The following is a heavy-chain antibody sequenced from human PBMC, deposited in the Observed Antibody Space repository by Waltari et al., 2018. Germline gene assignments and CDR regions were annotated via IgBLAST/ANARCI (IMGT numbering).Heavy chain of an antibody. CDR1: GFTFSSYA. CDR2: ISSSGGST. CDR3: AKAPCSGGSCYPFNWFDP. D-gene: IGHD2-15*01. V-gene: IGHV3-23*01. J-gene: IGHJ5*02. Sequence: EVQLLESGGGLVQPGGSLRLSCAASGFTFSSYAMSWVRPAPGKGLEWVSTISSSGGSTYYADSVKGRFTISRDNSKNTLYLQMNSLRAEDTAVYYCAKAPCSGGSCYPFNWFDPWGQGTLVTVSS.